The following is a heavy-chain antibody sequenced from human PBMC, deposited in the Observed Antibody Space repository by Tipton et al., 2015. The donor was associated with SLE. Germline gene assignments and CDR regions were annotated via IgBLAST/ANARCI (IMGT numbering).Heavy chain of an antibody. J-gene: IGHJ4*02. Sequence: TLSLTCTVFGGSLSSYSWSWIRQPAGKGLEWIGQIHSSGSTSYNPSLKSRVSISVDMSKNQVSLKLSSVTAADTALYYCARHFSGSYSFDYWGQGKLVTVSS. CDR1: GGSLSSYS. V-gene: IGHV4-4*07. D-gene: IGHD1-26*01. CDR3: ARHFSGSYSFDY. CDR2: IHSSGST.